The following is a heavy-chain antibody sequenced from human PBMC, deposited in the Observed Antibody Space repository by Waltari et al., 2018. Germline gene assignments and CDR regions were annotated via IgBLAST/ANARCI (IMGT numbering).Heavy chain of an antibody. D-gene: IGHD2-15*01. CDR3: AGYCRGGSWYPRQSYHYYMGG. J-gene: IGHJ6*03. CDR1: GGTFSSYA. CDR2: IIPILGIA. Sequence: QVQLVQSGAEVKKPGSSVKVSCKASGGTFSSYAISWVRQAPGQGLEWMGGIIPILGIANPAQKVQGRVTITAGESTGTGYMEAGSLGSGEPAGEYWAGYCRGGSWYPRQSYHYYMGGWGKGTTVTVSS. V-gene: IGHV1-69*04.